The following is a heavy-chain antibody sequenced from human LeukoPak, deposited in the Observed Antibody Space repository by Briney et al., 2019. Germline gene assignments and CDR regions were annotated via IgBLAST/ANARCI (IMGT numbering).Heavy chain of an antibody. J-gene: IGHJ4*02. CDR3: ARHGTRYLPQGVDY. D-gene: IGHD1-1*01. CDR2: IYPGDSDT. Sequence: GDSPKISCKSSGYSFISYWIGWVRQMPGKGLEWMGIIYPGDSDTRYSPSFQGQVTISADKSISTAYLQWSSLKASDTAMYYCARHGTRYLPQGVDYWGQGTLVTVSS. CDR1: GYSFISYW. V-gene: IGHV5-51*01.